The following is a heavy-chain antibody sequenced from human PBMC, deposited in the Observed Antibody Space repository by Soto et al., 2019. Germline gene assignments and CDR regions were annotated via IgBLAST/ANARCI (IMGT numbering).Heavy chain of an antibody. D-gene: IGHD2-2*02. Sequence: ASVKVSCKASGYTFSTYGITWVRQAPGQGLDWMGWINPIKGDKNSAAIFQDRVTMTTDTSTRTAYMALRSLKSADAAFYYCARVKVPAAILGAFDLWGQGELVTVSS. CDR1: GYTFSTYG. CDR3: ARVKVPAAILGAFDL. V-gene: IGHV1-18*01. J-gene: IGHJ3*01. CDR2: INPIKGDK.